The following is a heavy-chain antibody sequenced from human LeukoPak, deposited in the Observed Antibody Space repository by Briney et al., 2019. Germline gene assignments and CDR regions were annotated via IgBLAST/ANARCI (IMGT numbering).Heavy chain of an antibody. Sequence: PSETLSLTCTVSGGSISSYYWSWIRQPPGKGLEWIGYIYYSGSTNYNPSLKSRVTISVDTSKNQFSLKLSSVTAADTAVYYCAFYGSGTGKSGAFDIWGQGTMVTVSS. D-gene: IGHD3-10*01. CDR1: GGSISSYY. V-gene: IGHV4-59*01. CDR3: AFYGSGTGKSGAFDI. J-gene: IGHJ3*02. CDR2: IYYSGST.